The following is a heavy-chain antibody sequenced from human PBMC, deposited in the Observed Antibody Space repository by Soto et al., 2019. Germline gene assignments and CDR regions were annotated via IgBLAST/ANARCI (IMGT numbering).Heavy chain of an antibody. V-gene: IGHV4-4*07. CDR3: AREGTMVIVAAIDV. D-gene: IGHD3-22*01. J-gene: IGHJ3*01. CDR1: RGSISSYY. Sequence: QVQLQESRPGLVKPSETLSHTCTASRGSISSYYWSWIRQRAGKGLEWIGRIYTSGSTNYNPSVKNRDTMSVDTSEINFSLKVSSLTAAVTPVFYCAREGTMVIVAAIDVCGRGSMVTASS. CDR2: IYTSGST.